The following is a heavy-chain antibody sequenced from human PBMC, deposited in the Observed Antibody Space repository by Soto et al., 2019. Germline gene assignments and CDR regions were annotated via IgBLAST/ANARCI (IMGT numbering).Heavy chain of an antibody. Sequence: QVQLVQSGAEVKKPGASVKVSCKASGYTFTNYAMHWVRQAPGQRLAWMGWINAGNGNTKYSQKFQGRVTITRDTSASTAYMELSSLRSEDTAVYYCARPGGGFLRGPANDYYGMDVWGQGTTVTVSS. J-gene: IGHJ6*02. CDR2: INAGNGNT. CDR3: ARPGGGFLRGPANDYYGMDV. CDR1: GYTFTNYA. V-gene: IGHV1-3*01. D-gene: IGHD2-15*01.